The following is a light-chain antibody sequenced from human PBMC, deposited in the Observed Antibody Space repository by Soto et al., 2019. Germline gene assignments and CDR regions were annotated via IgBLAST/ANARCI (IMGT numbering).Light chain of an antibody. J-gene: IGLJ2*01. CDR3: CSYAGTYTFYVV. CDR1: SSDIGASNH. V-gene: IGLV2-11*01. Sequence: QSALTQPRSVSGSPGQSVTISCTGTSSDIGASNHVSWYQQHPGKAPKLIIYNVSKRPSGVPDRFSGSESGITASLTFSGLQAEDEADYYCCSYAGTYTFYVVFGGGTKLTVL. CDR2: NVS.